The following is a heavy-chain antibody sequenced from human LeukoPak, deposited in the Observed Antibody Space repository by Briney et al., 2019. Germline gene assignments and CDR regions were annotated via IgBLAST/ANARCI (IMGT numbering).Heavy chain of an antibody. CDR2: INPNSGGT. Sequence: GASVKVSCKASGYTFTGYYMHWVRQAPGQGLEWMGWINPNSGGTNYAQKFQGRVTRTRDTSISTAYMELSRLRSDDTAVYYCATAGYSSGWHDAFDIWGQGTMVTVSS. CDR1: GYTFTGYY. V-gene: IGHV1-2*02. D-gene: IGHD6-19*01. J-gene: IGHJ3*02. CDR3: ATAGYSSGWHDAFDI.